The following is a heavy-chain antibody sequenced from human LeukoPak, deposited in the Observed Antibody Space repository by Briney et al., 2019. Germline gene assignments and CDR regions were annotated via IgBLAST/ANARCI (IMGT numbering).Heavy chain of an antibody. J-gene: IGHJ4*02. CDR3: ARDKGNYFDY. CDR1: GFSLSTSGMR. CDR2: IDWDDDK. Sequence: VSGPALVKPTQTLTLTCTFSGFSLSTSGMRVSWIRQPPGKALEWLARIDWDDDKFYSTSLKTRLTISKDTSKNQVVLTMTNMDPVDTATYYCARDKGNYFDYWGQGTLVTVSS. V-gene: IGHV2-70*04.